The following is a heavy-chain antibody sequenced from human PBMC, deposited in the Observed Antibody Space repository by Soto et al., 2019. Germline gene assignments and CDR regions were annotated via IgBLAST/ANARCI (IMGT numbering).Heavy chain of an antibody. CDR1: GYTFTSYD. CDR2: MNPNSGNT. J-gene: IGHJ6*03. Sequence: ASVKVSCKASGYTFTSYDINWVRQATGQGLEWMGWMNPNSGNTGYAQKFQGRVTMTRNTSISTAYMELSSLRSEDTAVYYCARDVLSVVPAAKYYYYYYMDVWGKGTTVTVSS. V-gene: IGHV1-8*01. D-gene: IGHD2-2*01. CDR3: ARDVLSVVPAAKYYYYYYMDV.